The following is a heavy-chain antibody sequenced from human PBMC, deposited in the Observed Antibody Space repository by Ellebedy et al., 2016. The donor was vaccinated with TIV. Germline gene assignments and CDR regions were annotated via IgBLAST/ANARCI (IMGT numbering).Heavy chain of an antibody. D-gene: IGHD2-21*01. J-gene: IGHJ4*01. V-gene: IGHV3-48*04. CDR2: ISPTSGTI. Sequence: PGGSLRLSCAVSGFTFSAYSMNWVRQAPGKGLEWLSYISPTSGTIHYADSVKGRFTTSRDNAQNSLFLEMSSLRAEDTAVYYCATDKVNPLGYWGQGTLVTVSS. CDR3: ATDKVNPLGY. CDR1: GFTFSAYS.